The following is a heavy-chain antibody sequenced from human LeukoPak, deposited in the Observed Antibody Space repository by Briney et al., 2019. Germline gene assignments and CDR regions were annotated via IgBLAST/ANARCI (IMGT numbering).Heavy chain of an antibody. CDR3: AKDIRDRLYSSSWPTAFDI. D-gene: IGHD6-13*01. J-gene: IGHJ3*02. CDR1: GFTFSSYW. Sequence: PGGSLRLSCAASGFTFSSYWMSWVRQAPGKGLEWVANIKQDGSEKYYVDSVKGRFTISRDNAKNSLYLQMNSLRAEDTALYYCAKDIRDRLYSSSWPTAFDIWGQGTMVTVSS. V-gene: IGHV3-7*03. CDR2: IKQDGSEK.